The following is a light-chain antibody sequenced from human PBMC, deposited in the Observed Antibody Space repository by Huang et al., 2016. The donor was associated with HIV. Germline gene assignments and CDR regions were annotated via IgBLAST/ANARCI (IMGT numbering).Light chain of an antibody. J-gene: IGKJ5*01. CDR1: QSVLYSSNNKNY. V-gene: IGKV4-1*01. CDR3: QQCYSTPIT. CDR2: WAS. Sequence: DIVMTQSPDSLAVSLGERATINYKSSQSVLYSSNNKNYLAWYQQKPGQPPKLLIYWASTRESGVPDRFSGSGSGTDFTLTISSLQAEDVAVYYCQQCYSTPITFGQGTRLEIK.